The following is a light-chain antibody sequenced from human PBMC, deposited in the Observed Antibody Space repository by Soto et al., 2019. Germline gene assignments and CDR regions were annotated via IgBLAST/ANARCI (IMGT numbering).Light chain of an antibody. CDR2: DAS. CDR3: QQRSNGPPNT. V-gene: IGKV3-11*01. J-gene: IGKJ2*01. Sequence: EIVLTQSPATLSLSPGERATLSCRASPSVGSYLASFQQKPGQAPRLLIYDASNRATDIPSRFSGSGSGTDFTLTIISREPEDFAGDYCQQRSNGPPNTFGQGTKQEIK. CDR1: PSVGSY.